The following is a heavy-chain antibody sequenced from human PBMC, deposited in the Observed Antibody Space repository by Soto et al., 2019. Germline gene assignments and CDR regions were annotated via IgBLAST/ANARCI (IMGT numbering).Heavy chain of an antibody. D-gene: IGHD3-16*01. CDR2: IIPILGIA. V-gene: IGHV1-69*08. CDR3: ARDRNLRGGME. J-gene: IGHJ4*02. CDR1: GGTFSSYT. Sequence: QVQLVQSGAEVKKPGSSVKVSCKASGGTFSSYTISWVREAPGQGLEWMGRIIPILGIANYAQKFQGRVTITADKSTSTAYMELSSLRSEDTAVYYCARDRNLRGGMEWGQGTLVTVSS.